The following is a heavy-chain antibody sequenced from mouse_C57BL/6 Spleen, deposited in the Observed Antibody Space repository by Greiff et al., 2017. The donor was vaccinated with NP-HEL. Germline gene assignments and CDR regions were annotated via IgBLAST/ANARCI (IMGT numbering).Heavy chain of an antibody. CDR2: IWSDGST. CDR1: GFSLTSYG. J-gene: IGHJ4*01. CDR3: ARQENYYGMDY. V-gene: IGHV2-6-1*01. Sequence: VKLMESGPGLVAPSQSLSISCTASGFSLTSYGVHWVRQPPGKGLEWLGVIWSDGSTTYNSAPKSRLSISKDNSKSQVFLKMNSLQTDDTAMYYCARQENYYGMDYWGQGTSVTVSS.